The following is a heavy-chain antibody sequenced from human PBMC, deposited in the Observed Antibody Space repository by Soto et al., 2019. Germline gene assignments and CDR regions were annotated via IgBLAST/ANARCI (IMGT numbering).Heavy chain of an antibody. D-gene: IGHD6-6*01. J-gene: IGHJ4*02. CDR3: ARDCVASGIRAAQFDY. CDR2: IWNDGTSK. V-gene: IGHV3-33*01. Sequence: QVQLVESGGGVVQPGRSLRLSCKTSGFSFKSFGMHWVRQPPGKGLEWVSVIWNDGTSKYYADSVKGRFPISRDNSKNKVDLEMNNLRDDDTAVYYCARDCVASGIRAAQFDYWGQGTVVTVAS. CDR1: GFSFKSFG.